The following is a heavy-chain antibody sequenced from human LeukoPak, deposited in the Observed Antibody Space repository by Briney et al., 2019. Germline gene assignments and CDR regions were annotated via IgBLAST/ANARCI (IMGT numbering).Heavy chain of an antibody. V-gene: IGHV4-39*07. J-gene: IGHJ4*02. CDR1: GGSISSSSYY. CDR3: ARARAVAGYFDY. Sequence: PSETLSLTCTVSGGSISSSSYYWGWIRQPPGKGLEWIGSIYYSGSTYYNPSRKSRVTISVDTSKNQFSLQLSSVTAADTAVYYCARARAVAGYFDYWGQGTLVTVSS. D-gene: IGHD6-19*01. CDR2: IYYSGST.